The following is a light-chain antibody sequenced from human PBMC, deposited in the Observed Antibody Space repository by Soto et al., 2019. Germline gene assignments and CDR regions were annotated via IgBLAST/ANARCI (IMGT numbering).Light chain of an antibody. J-gene: IGKJ1*01. CDR1: QSISSY. CDR2: ATS. Sequence: DIQMTQSPSSLSASVGDSVTLTCRASQSISSYVNWYQQKPGKAPKVLIYATSVLQGGVPSRFSGSQSGTEFTLTISSLQPEDFATYYCQQSYSIPWTFGQGTKVDIK. V-gene: IGKV1-39*01. CDR3: QQSYSIPWT.